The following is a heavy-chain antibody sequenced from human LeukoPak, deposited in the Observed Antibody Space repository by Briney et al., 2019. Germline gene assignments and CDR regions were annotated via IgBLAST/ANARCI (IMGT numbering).Heavy chain of an antibody. CDR1: GFTFSSYGM. V-gene: IGHV4-4*02. J-gene: IGHJ4*02. CDR3: ARGEFDGGVYFDY. D-gene: IGHD3-16*01. Sequence: PGGSLRLSCAASGFTFSSYGMSWVRQAPGKGLEWIGEIYHSGSTNYNPSLKSRVTISVDKSKNQFSLKLSSVTAADTAVYYCARGEFDGGVYFDYWGQGTLVTVSS. CDR2: IYHSGST.